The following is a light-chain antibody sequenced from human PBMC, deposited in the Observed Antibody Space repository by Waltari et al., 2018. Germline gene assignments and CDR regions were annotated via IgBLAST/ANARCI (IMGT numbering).Light chain of an antibody. CDR2: DVT. CDR3: CSFAAGDAYV. Sequence: QSALTQPRSVSGSPGQSVAISCTGTSSDVGGYNHVFWYQQHPGKAPKPMIYDVTERPSGVPDRFSGSKSGNTASLTVSGLQAEDEADYYCCSFAAGDAYVFGTGTKVSVL. CDR1: SSDVGGYNH. V-gene: IGLV2-11*01. J-gene: IGLJ1*01.